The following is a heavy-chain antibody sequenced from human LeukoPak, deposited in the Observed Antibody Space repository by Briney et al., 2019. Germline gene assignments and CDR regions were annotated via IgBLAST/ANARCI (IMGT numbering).Heavy chain of an antibody. CDR2: IYYSGTT. Sequence: SETLSLTCILSVGSISIFYWSWIRPPPGRGVEWIGDIYYSGTTNYNPSLKSRVTISLDTSKNQFPLRLSSVTAADTAVYYCARIDAVAATPTSFDYWGQGTLVTVSS. J-gene: IGHJ4*02. CDR1: VGSISIFY. D-gene: IGHD6-19*01. CDR3: ARIDAVAATPTSFDY. V-gene: IGHV4-59*01.